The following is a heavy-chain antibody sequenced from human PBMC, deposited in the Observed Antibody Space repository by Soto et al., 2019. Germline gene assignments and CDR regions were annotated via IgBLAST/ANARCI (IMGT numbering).Heavy chain of an antibody. CDR3: ASTIDSSGWYVAGYFDY. CDR2: IYYSGST. V-gene: IGHV4-30-4*01. D-gene: IGHD6-19*01. J-gene: IGHJ4*02. Sequence: QVQLQESGPGLVKPSQTLSLTCTVSGGSISSGDYYWSWIRQPPGKGLEWIGYIYYSGSTYYNPXLKSRVTISVXXSXNXXSLKLSSVTAADTAVYYCASTIDSSGWYVAGYFDYWGQGTLVTVSS. CDR1: GGSISSGDYY.